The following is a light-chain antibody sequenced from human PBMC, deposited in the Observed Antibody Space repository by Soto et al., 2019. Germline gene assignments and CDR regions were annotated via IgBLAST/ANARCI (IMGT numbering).Light chain of an antibody. J-gene: IGKJ1*01. Sequence: IVMTQSPATLSVSPGERATLSCRASQSVSSNLAWYQQKPGQAPRLLIYGASTRATGIPARFSGSGSGTDFTLTISRLEPEDFAVYYCQQHGSPPWMSGQGTKVDNK. CDR1: QSVSSN. CDR3: QQHGSPPWM. CDR2: GAS. V-gene: IGKV3-15*01.